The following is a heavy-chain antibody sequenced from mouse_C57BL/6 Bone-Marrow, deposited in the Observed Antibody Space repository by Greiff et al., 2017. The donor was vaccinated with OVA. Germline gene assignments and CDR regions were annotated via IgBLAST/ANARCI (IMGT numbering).Heavy chain of an antibody. J-gene: IGHJ1*03. Sequence: QVQLQQSGAELVKPGASVKLSCKASGYTFTEYTIHWVKQRSGQGLEWIGWFYPGSGSIKYNEKFKDKATLTADKSSSTVYMELSRLTSEDSAVYFCARHESPRYYGSSYVGYFDVWGTGTTVTVSS. CDR3: ARHESPRYYGSSYVGYFDV. D-gene: IGHD1-1*01. CDR1: GYTFTEYT. V-gene: IGHV1-62-2*01. CDR2: FYPGSGSI.